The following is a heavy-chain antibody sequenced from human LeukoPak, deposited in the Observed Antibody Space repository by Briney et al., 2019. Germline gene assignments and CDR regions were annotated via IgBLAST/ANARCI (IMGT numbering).Heavy chain of an antibody. D-gene: IGHD3-16*02. J-gene: IGHJ4*02. CDR2: ISAYNGNT. CDR1: GYTFTSYG. CDR3: ARDRHGVTPYYFDY. Sequence: ASVKVSCKASGYTFTSYGISWVRQAPGQGLEWMGWISAYNGNTNYAQKLQGRVTMTRDTSTSTVYMELSSLRSEDTAVYYCARDRHGVTPYYFDYWGQGTLVTVSS. V-gene: IGHV1-18*01.